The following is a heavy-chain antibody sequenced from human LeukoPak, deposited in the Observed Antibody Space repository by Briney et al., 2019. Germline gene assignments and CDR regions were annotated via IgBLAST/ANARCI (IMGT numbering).Heavy chain of an antibody. CDR1: GFTFSSYA. CDR2: VKTASEGGAI. D-gene: IGHD1-26*01. V-gene: IGHV3-15*01. J-gene: IGHJ4*02. CDR3: TTGLGHTIADY. Sequence: GGSLRLSCAASGFTFSSYAMSWVRQAPGKGLEWVGRVKTASEGGAIDYAAPVKGRFLISRDDSTSTVYLQMSSLKSEDTAVYYCTTGLGHTIADYWGQGTLVTVSS.